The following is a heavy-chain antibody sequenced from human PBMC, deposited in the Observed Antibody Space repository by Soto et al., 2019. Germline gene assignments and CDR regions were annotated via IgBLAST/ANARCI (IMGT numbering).Heavy chain of an antibody. V-gene: IGHV1-69*01. CDR3: ARGGSGYTWFNEF. J-gene: IGHJ4*02. CDR2: IIPVFQTA. D-gene: IGHD3-22*01. CDR1: GGLFSSYP. Sequence: QEQLVQSGAEVKKPGSSVKVSCKASGGLFSSYPISWVRQVPGQGLEWMGGIIPVFQTAYYPQRFQGRVTITADESTNTAYMERSSLRSEDTAIYYCARGGSGYTWFNEFWGQGTLVTVSS.